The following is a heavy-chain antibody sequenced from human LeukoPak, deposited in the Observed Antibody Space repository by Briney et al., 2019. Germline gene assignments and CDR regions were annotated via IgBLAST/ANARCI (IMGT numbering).Heavy chain of an antibody. Sequence: PGGSLRLSCAASGFTFSSYGMHWVRQAPGKGLEWVAVISYDGSNKYYADSVKGRFTISRDNSKNTLYLQMNSLRAEDTAVYYCAKANYYADAFNIWGQGTMVTVSS. CDR3: AKANYYADAFNI. CDR1: GFTFSSYG. V-gene: IGHV3-30*18. D-gene: IGHD3-22*01. CDR2: ISYDGSNK. J-gene: IGHJ3*02.